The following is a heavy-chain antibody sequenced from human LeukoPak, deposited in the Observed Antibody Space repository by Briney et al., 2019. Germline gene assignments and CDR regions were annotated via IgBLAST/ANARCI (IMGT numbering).Heavy chain of an antibody. CDR1: GGSISSGGYS. Sequence: PSETLSLTCAVSGGSISSGGYSWSWIRQPPGKGLEWIGYIYHSGSTYYNPSLKSRVTISVDTSKNQFSLKLSSVTAADTAVYYCAREIVVVPAAHYFDYWGQGTLVTVSS. D-gene: IGHD2-2*01. V-gene: IGHV4-30-2*05. CDR2: IYHSGST. J-gene: IGHJ4*02. CDR3: AREIVVVPAAHYFDY.